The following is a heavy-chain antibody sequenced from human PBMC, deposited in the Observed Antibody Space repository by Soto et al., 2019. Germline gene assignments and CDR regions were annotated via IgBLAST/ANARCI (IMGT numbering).Heavy chain of an antibody. CDR1: GFNFGGNA. J-gene: IGHJ4*02. V-gene: IGHV3-33*01. CDR3: ARGGLSARPDY. D-gene: IGHD6-6*01. CDR2: IWYDGSNK. Sequence: QVQLMESGGGVVQPGTSLRLSCAASGFNFGGNAMHWVRQAPGKGLEWVAVIWYDGSNKYYADSGKGRFTISRDNARDTVYLQMNNLRDEDTALYICARGGLSARPDYWGQGNLVTVSS.